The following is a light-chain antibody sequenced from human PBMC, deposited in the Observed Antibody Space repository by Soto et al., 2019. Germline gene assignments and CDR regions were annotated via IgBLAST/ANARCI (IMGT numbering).Light chain of an antibody. V-gene: IGKV3-20*01. Sequence: EIVLTQSPGTLSLSPGERATLSCRASQSVSSSYLAWYQQKPGQAPRLLIYGASSRATGIPDRFSGSGSGTDVTLTICRLEPEDLAVYCCQQYGSSSFTFGPGTNVDIQ. CDR2: GAS. J-gene: IGKJ3*01. CDR1: QSVSSSY. CDR3: QQYGSSSFT.